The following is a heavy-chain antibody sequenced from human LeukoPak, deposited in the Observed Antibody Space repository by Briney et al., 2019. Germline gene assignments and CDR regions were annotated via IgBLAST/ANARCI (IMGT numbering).Heavy chain of an antibody. CDR3: ARDSTGYSSGWYAVYFDY. Sequence: GGSLRLSCAASGFTFSSYAMHWVRQAPGKGLEWVAVISYDGSNKYYADSVKGRFTISRDNSKNTLYLQMNSLRAEDTAVYYCARDSTGYSSGWYAVYFDYWGQGTLVTVSS. CDR2: ISYDGSNK. CDR1: GFTFSSYA. D-gene: IGHD6-19*01. V-gene: IGHV3-30*14. J-gene: IGHJ4*02.